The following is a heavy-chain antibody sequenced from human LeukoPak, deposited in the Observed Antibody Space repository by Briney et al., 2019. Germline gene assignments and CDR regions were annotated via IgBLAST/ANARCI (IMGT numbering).Heavy chain of an antibody. CDR1: GYTFTSYG. V-gene: IGHV1-18*01. Sequence: ASVKVSCKASGYTFTSYGISWVRQAPGQGLEWMGWISAYNGNTNYAQKLQGRVTMTTDTSTSTAYMELRSLRSDDTAVYYCARAQLFDWLFKEPFDYWGQGTLVTVSS. D-gene: IGHD3-9*01. CDR3: ARAQLFDWLFKEPFDY. J-gene: IGHJ4*02. CDR2: ISAYNGNT.